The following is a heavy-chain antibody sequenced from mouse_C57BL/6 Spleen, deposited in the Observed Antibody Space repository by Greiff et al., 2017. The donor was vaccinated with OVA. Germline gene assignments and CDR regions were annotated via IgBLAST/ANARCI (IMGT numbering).Heavy chain of an antibody. J-gene: IGHJ1*03. Sequence: DVKLVESGGGLVQPKGSLKLSCAASGFSFNTYAMNWVRQAPGKGLEWVARIRSKSNNYATYYADSVKDRFTISRDDSESMLYLQMNNLKTEDTAMYYCVRHYDSLYFDVWGTGTTVTVSS. CDR1: GFSFNTYA. V-gene: IGHV10-1*01. CDR2: IRSKSNNYAT. CDR3: VRHYDSLYFDV. D-gene: IGHD2-4*01.